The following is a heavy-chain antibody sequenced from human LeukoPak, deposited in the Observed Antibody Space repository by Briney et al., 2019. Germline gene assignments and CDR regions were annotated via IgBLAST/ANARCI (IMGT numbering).Heavy chain of an antibody. D-gene: IGHD6-19*01. Sequence: SVKVSCKASGGTFSSHVISWVRQAPGQGLEWMGGIIPIFGTANYAQKFQGRVTITADESTSTAYMELSSLGSEDTAVYYCARSVGSVALYGMDVWGQGTTVTVSS. CDR1: GGTFSSHV. CDR3: ARSVGSVALYGMDV. J-gene: IGHJ6*02. CDR2: IIPIFGTA. V-gene: IGHV1-69*13.